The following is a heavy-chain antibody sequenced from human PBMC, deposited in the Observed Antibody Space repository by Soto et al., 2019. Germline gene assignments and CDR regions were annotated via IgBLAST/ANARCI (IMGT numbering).Heavy chain of an antibody. J-gene: IGHJ5*02. Sequence: GESLKISCKGSGYSFTSYWIGWVRQMPGKGLEWMGIIYPGDSDTRYSPSFQGQVTISADKSISTAYLQWSSLKASDTAMYYCARLDLGNCSSNSCYKGGNWFDPWGQGTLVTVSS. CDR3: ARLDLGNCSSNSCYKGGNWFDP. CDR1: GYSFTSYW. D-gene: IGHD2-2*02. V-gene: IGHV5-51*01. CDR2: IYPGDSDT.